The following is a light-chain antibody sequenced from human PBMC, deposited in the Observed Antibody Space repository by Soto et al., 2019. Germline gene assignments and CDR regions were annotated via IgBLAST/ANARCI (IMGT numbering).Light chain of an antibody. CDR2: TNN. V-gene: IGLV1-40*01. Sequence: QSVLTQPPSVSGAPGQRVTISCTGSSSNIGAGYDVHWYQQLPGTAPKLLIYTNNNRPSGVPDRFSGSKSGTSASLAITGFQAEDEADYYCQSFDSSLVNYVFGTGTKVTVL. J-gene: IGLJ1*01. CDR1: SSNIGAGYD. CDR3: QSFDSSLVNYV.